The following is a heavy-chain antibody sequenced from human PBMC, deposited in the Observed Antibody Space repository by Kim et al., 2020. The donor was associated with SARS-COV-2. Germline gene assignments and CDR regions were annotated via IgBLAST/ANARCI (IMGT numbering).Heavy chain of an antibody. Sequence: GGSLRLSCAASGFTFGSYGMHWVRQAPGKGLEWVAVISYGGSNKYYADSVKGRFTISRDNSKNTLYLQMNSLRAEDTAVYYCAKGGVDTAMVLRRDYYGMDAWGQGTTVTVS. D-gene: IGHD5-18*01. CDR3: AKGGVDTAMVLRRDYYGMDA. J-gene: IGHJ6*02. CDR2: ISYGGSNK. V-gene: IGHV3-30*18. CDR1: GFTFGSYG.